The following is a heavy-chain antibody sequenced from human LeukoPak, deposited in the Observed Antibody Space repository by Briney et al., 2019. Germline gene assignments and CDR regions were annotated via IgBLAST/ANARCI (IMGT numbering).Heavy chain of an antibody. J-gene: IGHJ4*02. V-gene: IGHV4-39*01. CDR3: ARGGIAAAAPFDY. Sequence: SETLSLTCTVSGGFISSSSYYWRWIRQPPGKGLEWIGSIYYSGSTYYNPSLKSRVTISVDPSKNQFSLKLSSVTAADTAVYYCARGGIAAAAPFDYWGQGTLVTVSS. D-gene: IGHD6-13*01. CDR1: GGFISSSSYY. CDR2: IYYSGST.